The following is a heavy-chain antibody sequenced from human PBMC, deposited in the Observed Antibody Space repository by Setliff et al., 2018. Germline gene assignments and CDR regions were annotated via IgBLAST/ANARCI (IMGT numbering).Heavy chain of an antibody. D-gene: IGHD2-15*01. CDR1: GFTFSTYR. Sequence: GESLKISCAASGFTFSTYRMHWVRQAPGKGLEWVAVIWDDGVKKYHADSVKGRFTISRDNSKNTPYLQMNSLRPEDTAVYYCARTCSGSGCYAGLESWGQGTPVTVSS. J-gene: IGHJ4*02. CDR2: IWDDGVKK. CDR3: ARTCSGSGCYAGLES. V-gene: IGHV3-33*08.